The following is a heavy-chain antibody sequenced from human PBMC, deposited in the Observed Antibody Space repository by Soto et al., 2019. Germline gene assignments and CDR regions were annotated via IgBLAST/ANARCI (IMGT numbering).Heavy chain of an antibody. Sequence: PSETLSLTCTVSGGSISSGGYYWSWIGPHPGKGLEWIGYIYYSGSTYYNPSLKSRVTISVDTSKNQFSLKLSFVTAADAAVYYCAREIYCTNGVCPNWFDPWGQGTLVTVSS. CDR3: AREIYCTNGVCPNWFDP. CDR1: GGSISSGGYY. D-gene: IGHD2-8*01. CDR2: IYYSGST. V-gene: IGHV4-31*03. J-gene: IGHJ5*02.